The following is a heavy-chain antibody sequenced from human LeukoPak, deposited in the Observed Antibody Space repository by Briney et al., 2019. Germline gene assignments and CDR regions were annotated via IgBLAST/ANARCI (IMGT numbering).Heavy chain of an antibody. CDR2: ISYDGSNK. Sequence: PGGSLRLSCAASGFTFSSYGMHWVRQAPGKGLEWVAVISYDGSNKYYADSVKGRFTISRDNSKNTLYLQMNGLRAEDTAEYYCAASHMGLGYCSGGSCYSMGYWGQGTLVTVSS. CDR1: GFTFSSYG. D-gene: IGHD2-15*01. CDR3: AASHMGLGYCSGGSCYSMGY. J-gene: IGHJ4*02. V-gene: IGHV3-30*03.